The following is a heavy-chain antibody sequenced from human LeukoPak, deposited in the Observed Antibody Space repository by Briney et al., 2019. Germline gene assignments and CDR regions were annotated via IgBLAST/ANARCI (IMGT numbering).Heavy chain of an antibody. D-gene: IGHD3-22*01. CDR1: GYSIRSAYY. CDR2: IYHSGTL. CDR3: ARVSDYYDGSGYPPPAAADY. V-gene: IGHV4-38-2*02. Sequence: PSETLSLTCTVYGYSIRSAYYWGWIRQPPGKGLEWIGSIYHSGTLYYNPSLKSRVTISVDTSKNQFSLSMTSVTAADTAVYYCARVSDYYDGSGYPPPAAADYWGQGTLVTVSS. J-gene: IGHJ4*02.